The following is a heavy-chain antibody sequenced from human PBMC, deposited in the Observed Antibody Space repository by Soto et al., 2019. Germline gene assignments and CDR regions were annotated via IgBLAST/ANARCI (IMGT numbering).Heavy chain of an antibody. CDR1: GFTFSSYE. CDR2: ISSTGTSM. CDR3: ARETHFIDY. J-gene: IGHJ4*02. Sequence: VQLVESGGDLVQPGGSLRLSCAASGFTFSSYEMNWVRQAPGKGLEWVSYISSTGTSMDYADSVKGRFTISRDNVKNSLHLQLNSLRDEDTAVYYCARETHFIDYWGQGTLVSVSA. V-gene: IGHV3-48*03.